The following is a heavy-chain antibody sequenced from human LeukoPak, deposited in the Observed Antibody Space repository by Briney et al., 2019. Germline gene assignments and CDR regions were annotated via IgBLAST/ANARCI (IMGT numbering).Heavy chain of an antibody. Sequence: QPGGSLRLSCAASGFTFSSYSMNWVRQAPGKGLEWVSYISSSSTIYYADSVKGRFTISRDNAKNSLYLQMNSLRAEDTAVYYCVTERAGAFDYWGQGTLVTVSS. CDR1: GFTFSSYS. D-gene: IGHD6-19*01. J-gene: IGHJ4*02. CDR3: VTERAGAFDY. V-gene: IGHV3-48*01. CDR2: ISSSSTI.